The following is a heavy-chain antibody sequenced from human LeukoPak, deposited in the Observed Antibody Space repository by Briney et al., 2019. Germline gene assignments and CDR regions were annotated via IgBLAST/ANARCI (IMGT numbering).Heavy chain of an antibody. V-gene: IGHV1-69*04. CDR1: GGTLSSYA. CDR3: ARADPTNTGHEYFDY. Sequence: GASVKVSCKASGGTLSSYAISWVRQAPGQGLEWMGRIIPIFGIANYAQKFQGRVTMNTDTSTRTAYMELSSLVSADTAVYFCARADPTNTGHEYFDYWGRGTLVTVSS. D-gene: IGHD2/OR15-2a*01. CDR2: IIPIFGIA. J-gene: IGHJ4*02.